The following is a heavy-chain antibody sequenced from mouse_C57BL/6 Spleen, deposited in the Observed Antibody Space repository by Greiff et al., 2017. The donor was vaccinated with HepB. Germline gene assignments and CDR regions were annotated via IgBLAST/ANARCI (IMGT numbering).Heavy chain of an antibody. V-gene: IGHV5-4*01. D-gene: IGHD2-5*01. CDR2: ISDGGSYT. Sequence: DVMLVESGGGLVKPGGSLKLSCAASGFTFSSYAMSWVRQTPEKRLEWVATISDGGSYTYYPDNVKGRFTISRDNAKNNLYLQMSHLKSEDTAMYYCARDTYYSNYGYFDYWGQGTTLTVSS. J-gene: IGHJ2*01. CDR1: GFTFSSYA. CDR3: ARDTYYSNYGYFDY.